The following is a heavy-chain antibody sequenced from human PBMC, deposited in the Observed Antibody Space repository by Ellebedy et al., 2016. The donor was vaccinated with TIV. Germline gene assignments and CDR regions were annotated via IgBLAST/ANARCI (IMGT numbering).Heavy chain of an antibody. D-gene: IGHD7-27*01. CDR1: GFTFGDYA. CDR2: IRSKAYGGTT. J-gene: IGHJ4*02. Sequence: GGSLRLXXTASGFTFGDYAMSWFRQAPGKGLEWVGFIRSKAYGGTTEYAASVKGRFTISRDDSKSIAYLQMNSLKTEDTAVYYCTSVEPDWGHPTGRYYFDYWGQGTLVTISS. CDR3: TSVEPDWGHPTGRYYFDY. V-gene: IGHV3-49*03.